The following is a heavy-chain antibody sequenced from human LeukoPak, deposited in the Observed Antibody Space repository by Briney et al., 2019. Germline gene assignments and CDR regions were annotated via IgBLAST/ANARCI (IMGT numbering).Heavy chain of an antibody. V-gene: IGHV1-2*02. J-gene: IGHJ6*02. CDR1: GYTFTGYY. D-gene: IGHD3-9*01. CDR2: INPNSGGT. Sequence: APVKVSCKASGYTFTGYYMHWVRQAPGQGLEWMGWINPNSGGTNYAQKIQGRVTMTRDTSISTAYMEMSRLRSDDTAVYYCARDHYDILTSYYYYGMDVWGQGTTVTVSS. CDR3: ARDHYDILTSYYYYGMDV.